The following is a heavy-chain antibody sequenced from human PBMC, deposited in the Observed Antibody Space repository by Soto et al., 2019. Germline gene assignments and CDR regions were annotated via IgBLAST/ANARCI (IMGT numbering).Heavy chain of an antibody. Sequence: GGSLRLSCAASGFTFTYAWMNWVRQVPGKGLEWVGRIKSKADGGTTDYAAPVEGRFTISRDDSKNTLYLQMNSLKTEDTAVYYCSRVGGSGSYQNYGMDVWGQGTTVTVSS. D-gene: IGHD3-10*01. CDR1: GFTFTYAW. CDR3: SRVGGSGSYQNYGMDV. J-gene: IGHJ6*02. CDR2: IKSKADGGTT. V-gene: IGHV3-15*07.